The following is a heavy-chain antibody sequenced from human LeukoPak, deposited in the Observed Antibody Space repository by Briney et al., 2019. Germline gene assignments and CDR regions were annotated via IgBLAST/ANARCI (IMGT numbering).Heavy chain of an antibody. Sequence: GGSLRLSCAASGFSFSDYSMSSIRQAPGEGLEGVSYISSSGSIIYYADSVKGRFTISRDNAKNSLFLQMNRLRAEDTAVYYCARDVGGVSTEYYFDYWGQGTLVTVSS. CDR1: GFSFSDYS. D-gene: IGHD5/OR15-5a*01. CDR3: ARDVGGVSTEYYFDY. J-gene: IGHJ4*02. CDR2: ISSSGSII. V-gene: IGHV3-11*01.